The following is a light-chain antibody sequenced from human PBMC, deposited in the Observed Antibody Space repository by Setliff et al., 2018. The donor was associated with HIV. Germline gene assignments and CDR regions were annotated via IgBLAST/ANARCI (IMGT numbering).Light chain of an antibody. CDR2: EDR. V-gene: IGLV2-14*03. CDR3: CSFAITDTYV. J-gene: IGLJ1*01. CDR1: SSDIGAYKS. Sequence: QSALAQPSSVSGSPGQSIAISCTGTSSDIGAYKSVSWYQQHPGKAPKLLIYEDRNRPSRVSARFSGSKSGNTASLTISGLQTDDEADYYCCSFAITDTYVLGTGTKVTVL.